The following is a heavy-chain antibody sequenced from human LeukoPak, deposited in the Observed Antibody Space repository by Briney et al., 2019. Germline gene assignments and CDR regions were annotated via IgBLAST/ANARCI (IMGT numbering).Heavy chain of an antibody. V-gene: IGHV4-30-4*01. Sequence: SETLSLTCTVSGGSISSGDYYWSWIRQPPGKGLEWIGYIYYSGSTYYNPSLKSRVTISVDTSKNQFSLKLSSVTAADTAVYYCARDGQQLVRGGVDYWGQGTLVTVSS. CDR3: ARDGQQLVRGGVDY. CDR1: GGSISSGDYY. CDR2: IYYSGST. J-gene: IGHJ4*02. D-gene: IGHD6-13*01.